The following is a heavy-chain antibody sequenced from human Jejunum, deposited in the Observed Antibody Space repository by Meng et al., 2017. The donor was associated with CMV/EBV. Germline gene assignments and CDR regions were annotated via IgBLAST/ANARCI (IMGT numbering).Heavy chain of an antibody. D-gene: IGHD3-22*01. CDR2: LWYDGSRK. J-gene: IGHJ4*02. CDR1: GVPLNSYG. CDR3: ARDNDGSSHYSQFDY. V-gene: IGHV3-33*01. Sequence: SGVPLNSYGIHWVRQFPGKGLEWVAVLWYDGSRKYFAESVQGRFSISRDDSKNTVYLQMNSLRAEDTAVYYCARDNDGSSHYSQFDYWGQGTLVTVSS.